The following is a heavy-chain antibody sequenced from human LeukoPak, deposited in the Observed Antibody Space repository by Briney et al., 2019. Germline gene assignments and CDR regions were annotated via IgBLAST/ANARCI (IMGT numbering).Heavy chain of an antibody. Sequence: GGSLRLSCAASGFTFSSYWMSWVRQAPGKGLEWVANIKQDGSEKYYVDSVKGRFTISRDNAKNSLYLQMNSLRAEDTAVYYCARDKGPSRSFYCSGGSCYSFWFDPWGQGTLVTVSS. CDR1: GFTFSSYW. CDR2: IKQDGSEK. D-gene: IGHD2-15*01. J-gene: IGHJ5*02. CDR3: ARDKGPSRSFYCSGGSCYSFWFDP. V-gene: IGHV3-7*01.